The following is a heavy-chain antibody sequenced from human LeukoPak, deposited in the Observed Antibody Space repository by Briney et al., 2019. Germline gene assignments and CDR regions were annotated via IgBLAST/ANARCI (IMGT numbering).Heavy chain of an antibody. CDR2: ISWNSGSI. V-gene: IGHV3-9*01. CDR3: AKDLFTMVRGVLKS. J-gene: IGHJ4*02. D-gene: IGHD3-10*01. Sequence: PGGSLRPSCAASGFTFDDYAMHWVRQAPGKGLGWVSGISWNSGSIGYADSVKGRFTISRDNAKNSLYLQMNSLRAEDTALYYCAKDLFTMVRGVLKSWGQGTLVTVSS. CDR1: GFTFDDYA.